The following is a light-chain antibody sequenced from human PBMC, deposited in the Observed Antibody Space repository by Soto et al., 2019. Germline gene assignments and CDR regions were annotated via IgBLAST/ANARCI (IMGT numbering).Light chain of an antibody. CDR2: EVS. CDR1: SSEVGGYNY. Sequence: QSALTQPASVSGSPGPSITISCTGTSSEVGGYNYVSWYQQHPGKAPKLMIDEVSNRPSGVSNRVSGSKSGNTASLTISGLQAEDEADYYCSSYTSSSTHWVFGGGTKLTVL. CDR3: SSYTSSSTHWV. J-gene: IGLJ3*02. V-gene: IGLV2-14*01.